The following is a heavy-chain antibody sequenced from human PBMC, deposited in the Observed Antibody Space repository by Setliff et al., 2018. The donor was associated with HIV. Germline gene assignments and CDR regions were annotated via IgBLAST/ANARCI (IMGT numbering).Heavy chain of an antibody. CDR1: GGSFSSYT. D-gene: IGHD2-21*01. CDR2: ILPIFGTT. J-gene: IGHJ2*01. Sequence: GASVKVSCKASGGSFSSYTISWIRQAAGQVLEWMGGILPIFGTTNYAQRFQCRVTITTDKSTSTVYMELSRLRSDDTAVYYCARERGVVIGSGNWYFDLWGRGTLVTVSS. CDR3: ARERGVVIGSGNWYFDL. V-gene: IGHV1-69*05.